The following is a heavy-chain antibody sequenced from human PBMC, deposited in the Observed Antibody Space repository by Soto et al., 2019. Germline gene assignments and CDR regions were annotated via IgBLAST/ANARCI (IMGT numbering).Heavy chain of an antibody. CDR1: GDSVSSNSAA. CDR2: TYYRSKWYN. CDR3: ARVRSIAARSDYYYGMDG. J-gene: IGHJ6*04. V-gene: IGHV6-1*01. Sequence: PSQTLSLTCAISGDSVSSNSAAWNWIRQSPSRGLEWLGRTYYRSKWYNDYAVSVKSRITINPDTSKNQFSLQLNSVTPEDTAVYNCARVRSIAARSDYYYGMDGWGEWTPVIVSS. D-gene: IGHD6-6*01.